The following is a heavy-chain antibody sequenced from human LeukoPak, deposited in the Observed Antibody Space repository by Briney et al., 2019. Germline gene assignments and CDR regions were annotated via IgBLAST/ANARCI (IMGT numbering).Heavy chain of an antibody. CDR1: GGSISSYY. Sequence: PSETLSLTCTVSGGSISSYYWSWIRRPPGKGLEWIGHIYYSGSTNYNPSLESRVTISVDTSRNQFSLKLRSVTAADTAVYYCAKDSSTWGNLAGHFDSWGQGTLVTVSS. D-gene: IGHD6-13*01. V-gene: IGHV4-59*12. CDR2: IYYSGST. CDR3: AKDSSTWGNLAGHFDS. J-gene: IGHJ4*02.